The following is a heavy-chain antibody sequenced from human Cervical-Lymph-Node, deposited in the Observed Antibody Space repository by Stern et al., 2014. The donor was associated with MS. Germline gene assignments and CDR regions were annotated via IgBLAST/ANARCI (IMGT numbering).Heavy chain of an antibody. CDR2: ISAYNGNK. V-gene: IGHV1-18*01. CDR3: ARGLLGSENAFDI. D-gene: IGHD2-15*01. Sequence: QVQLVQPGAEVKKPGASVKGSCQASGYTFTSYGISWERQAPGTGLEGMGWISAYNGNKNYAQKLQGRVTMTTDTSTSTAYMELRSLRSDDTAVYYCARGLLGSENAFDIWGQGTMVTVSS. J-gene: IGHJ3*02. CDR1: GYTFTSYG.